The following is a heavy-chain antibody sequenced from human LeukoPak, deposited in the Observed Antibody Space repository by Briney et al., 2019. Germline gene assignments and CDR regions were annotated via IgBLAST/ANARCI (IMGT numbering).Heavy chain of an antibody. D-gene: IGHD2-15*01. CDR3: ARYSLPTSVPRNLAQTYYFDY. V-gene: IGHV1-69*01. CDR1: GGTFSSYA. CDR2: IIPIFGTA. J-gene: IGHJ4*02. Sequence: ASVKVSCKASGGTFSSYAISWVRQAPGQGLEWMGGIIPIFGTASYAQKFQGRVTITADESTSTAYMELSSLRSEDTAVYYCARYSLPTSVPRNLAQTYYFDYWGQGTLVTVSS.